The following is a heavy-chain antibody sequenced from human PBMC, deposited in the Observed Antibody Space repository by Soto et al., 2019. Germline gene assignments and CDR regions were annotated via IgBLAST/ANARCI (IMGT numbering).Heavy chain of an antibody. CDR1: GGSISSYY. V-gene: IGHV4-4*07. J-gene: IGHJ6*02. CDR2: IYTSGST. Sequence: SETLSLTCSVSGGSISSYYWSWIRQPAGKGLEWIGRIYTSGSTNYNPSLKSRVTMSVDTSKNQFSLKLSSVTAADTAVYYCARDTSVWVVNYYYYGMDVWGQGTTVTVSS. CDR3: ARDTSVWVVNYYYYGMDV. D-gene: IGHD3-16*01.